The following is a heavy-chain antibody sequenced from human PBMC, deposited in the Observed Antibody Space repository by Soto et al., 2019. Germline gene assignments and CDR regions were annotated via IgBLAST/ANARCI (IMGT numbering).Heavy chain of an antibody. D-gene: IGHD2-2*01. CDR1: GFTFSSYA. CDR3: AKGGCSSTSCRAFDY. V-gene: IGHV3-23*01. Sequence: EVQLLESGGGLVQPGRSLRLSCEASGFTFSSYAMSWVRQAPGKGLEWVSAISGSGGSTYYADSVKGRFTISRDNSKNTLYLQMNSLRAEDTAVYYCAKGGCSSTSCRAFDYWGQGTLVTVSS. CDR2: ISGSGGST. J-gene: IGHJ4*02.